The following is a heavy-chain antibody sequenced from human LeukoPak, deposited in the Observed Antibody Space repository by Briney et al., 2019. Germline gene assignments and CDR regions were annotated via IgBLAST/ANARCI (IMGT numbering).Heavy chain of an antibody. D-gene: IGHD3-22*01. Sequence: GGSLRLSCAASGFTFSSYSMNWVRQAPGKGLEWVSYISSSSSTIYYADSVEGRFTISRDNAKNSLYLQMNSLRAEDTAVYYCARENYYDSSGYYSGFDYWGQGTLVTVSS. CDR1: GFTFSSYS. V-gene: IGHV3-48*01. CDR2: ISSSSSTI. CDR3: ARENYYDSSGYYSGFDY. J-gene: IGHJ4*02.